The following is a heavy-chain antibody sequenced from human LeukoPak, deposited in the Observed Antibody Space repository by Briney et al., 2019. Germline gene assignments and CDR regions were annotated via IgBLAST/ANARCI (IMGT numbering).Heavy chain of an antibody. CDR2: IYYSGST. Sequence: SETLSLTCTVSGGSISSYYWSWIRQPPGKGLEWIGYIYYSGSTNYNPPLKSRVTISVDTSKNQFSLKLSSVTAADTAVYYCATFSYGSTFDYWGQGTLVTVSS. D-gene: IGHD5-18*01. CDR3: ATFSYGSTFDY. J-gene: IGHJ4*02. V-gene: IGHV4-59*08. CDR1: GGSISSYY.